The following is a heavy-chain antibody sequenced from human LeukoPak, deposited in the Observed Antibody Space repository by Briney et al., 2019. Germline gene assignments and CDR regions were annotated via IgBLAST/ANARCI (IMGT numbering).Heavy chain of an antibody. Sequence: ASVNVSCKASGYTFTSYYMHWVRQAPGQGLEWMGIINPSGGSTSYAQTFQGRVTITRDISTSTVYMELSSLRSEDTAVCYFPASGANHGGYNWFDPWGQGTLVTVSS. V-gene: IGHV1-46*01. J-gene: IGHJ5*02. CDR1: GYTFTSYY. CDR2: INPSGGST. CDR3: PASGANHGGYNWFDP. D-gene: IGHD1-26*01.